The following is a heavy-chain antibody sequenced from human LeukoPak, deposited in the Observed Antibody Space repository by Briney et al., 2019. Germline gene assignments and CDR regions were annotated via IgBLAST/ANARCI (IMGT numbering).Heavy chain of an antibody. Sequence: GGSLRLSCAASGFTFSSYSMNWARQAPGKGLEWVSSISSSSSYIYYADSVKGRYTISRDNAKNSLYLQMNSLRAEDTAVYYCARSHYYDSSGYCFDYWGQGTLVTVSS. V-gene: IGHV3-21*01. CDR2: ISSSSSYI. CDR1: GFTFSSYS. CDR3: ARSHYYDSSGYCFDY. J-gene: IGHJ4*02. D-gene: IGHD3-22*01.